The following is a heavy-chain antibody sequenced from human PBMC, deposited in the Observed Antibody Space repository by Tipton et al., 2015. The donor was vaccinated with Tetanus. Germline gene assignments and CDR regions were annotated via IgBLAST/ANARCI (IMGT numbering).Heavy chain of an antibody. CDR1: GGSFSGYY. CDR2: INHSGST. V-gene: IGHV4-34*01. D-gene: IGHD3-3*01. CDR3: ARDLTHSSGYYTFYYYYGMDV. Sequence: TLSLTCAVYGGSFSGYYWSWIRQPPGKGLEWIGEINHSGSTNYNPSLKSRVTISVDTSKNHFSLKLSSVTAADTAVYYCARDLTHSSGYYTFYYYYGMDVWGQGTTVTVSS. J-gene: IGHJ6*02.